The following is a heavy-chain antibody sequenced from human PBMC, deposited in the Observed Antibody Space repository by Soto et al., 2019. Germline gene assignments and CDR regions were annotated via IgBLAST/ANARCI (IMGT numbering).Heavy chain of an antibody. CDR1: GYTFTSYA. V-gene: IGHV1-3*01. D-gene: IGHD4-4*01. J-gene: IGHJ6*02. CDR2: INAGHGKT. Sequence: QVQLVQSGAEVKKPAPPVKVTCKASGYTFTSYAMHWVRQAPGQRLEWVGWINAGHGKTKYSQKSQGRVTTTRDTSASTAYMALSSVRSEDTPAYYCATAYSNYALSDYYFCGMEAWGQGTTVTVSS. CDR3: ATAYSNYALSDYYFCGMEA.